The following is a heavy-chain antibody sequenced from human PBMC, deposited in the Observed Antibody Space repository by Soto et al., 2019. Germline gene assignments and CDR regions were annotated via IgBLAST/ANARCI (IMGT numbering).Heavy chain of an antibody. V-gene: IGHV4-61*08. CDR2: IYYSGST. Sequence: SETLSLTCTVSGGSVSSGDYFWSWLRQSTGKRLEWIAYIYYSGSTNYNPSLKRRATISVDTSNSQVSLTLTSMTAADAALYYCARSPNYYYYGFDVWGQGTQVTVS. D-gene: IGHD3-10*01. J-gene: IGHJ6*02. CDR3: ARSPNYYYYGFDV. CDR1: GGSVSSGDYF.